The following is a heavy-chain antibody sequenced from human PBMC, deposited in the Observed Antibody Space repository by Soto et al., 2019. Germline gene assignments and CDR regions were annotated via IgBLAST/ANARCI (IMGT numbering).Heavy chain of an antibody. CDR3: AKGGMFYYGSGTYFDS. CDR2: IYHSGST. CDR1: GVSISTSNW. J-gene: IGHJ4*02. V-gene: IGHV4-4*02. Sequence: QVQLQESGPGLVKPSGTLSLTCAVSGVSISTSNWWSWARQSPGKGLEWIGEIYHSGSTNYNPSLQSRVNIAVDKATNHFSPHPISVNAAETVVYFCAKGGMFYYGSGTYFDSGGQGLLVTVSS. D-gene: IGHD3-10*01.